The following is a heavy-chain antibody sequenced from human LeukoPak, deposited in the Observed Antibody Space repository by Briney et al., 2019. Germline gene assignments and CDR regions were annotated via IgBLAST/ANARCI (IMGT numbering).Heavy chain of an antibody. D-gene: IGHD6-19*01. Sequence: ASVKVSCKVSGYTLTELSMHWVRQAPGKGLEWMGGFDPEDGETIYAQKFQGRVTMTEDTSTSTAYMELRSLRSDDTAVYYCARDLSSGWSRRIDYWGQGTLVTVSS. CDR1: GYTLTELS. CDR3: ARDLSSGWSRRIDY. V-gene: IGHV1-24*01. J-gene: IGHJ4*02. CDR2: FDPEDGET.